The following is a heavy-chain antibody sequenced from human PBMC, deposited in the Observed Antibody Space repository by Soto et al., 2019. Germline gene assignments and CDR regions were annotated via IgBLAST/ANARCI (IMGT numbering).Heavy chain of an antibody. CDR1: GDSVSSTRTA. J-gene: IGHJ4*02. Sequence: SKTLSRTCALSGDSVSSTRTAWSWIRQSPSRGLEWLGRTYYRSNWYTDYAVSLKSRITISPDTSKNQFSLQLNYVTPEETAVYYCARGSYYSGWVWGQGTLVTVSS. D-gene: IGHD6-19*01. CDR2: TYYRSNWYT. V-gene: IGHV6-1*01. CDR3: ARGSYYSGWV.